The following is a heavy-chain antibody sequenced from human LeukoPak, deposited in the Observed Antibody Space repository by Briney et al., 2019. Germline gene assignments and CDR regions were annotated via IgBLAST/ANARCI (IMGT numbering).Heavy chain of an antibody. CDR3: ARFGVVTAAYYYYYMDV. V-gene: IGHV3-73*01. CDR2: IRSKANSYAT. CDR1: GFTFSGSA. D-gene: IGHD2-21*02. J-gene: IGHJ6*03. Sequence: GGSLRLSCAASGFTFSGSAMHWVRQASGKGLEWVGRIRSKANSYATAYAASVKGRFTISRDDSKNTAYLQMNSLKTEDTAVYYCARFGVVTAAYYYYYMDVWGKGTTVTVSS.